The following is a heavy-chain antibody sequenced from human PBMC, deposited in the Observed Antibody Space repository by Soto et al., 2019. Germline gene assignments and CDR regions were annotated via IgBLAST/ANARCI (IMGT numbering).Heavy chain of an antibody. CDR2: INHSGST. J-gene: IGHJ4*02. CDR1: GGSFSGYY. V-gene: IGHV4-34*01. Sequence: PSETLSLTCAVYGGSFSGYYWSWIRQPPGKGLEWIGEINHSGSTNYNPSLKSRVTISVDTSKNQFSLKLSSVTAADTAVYYCARGLGIAAAGTEGRYFDYWGQGTLVTVSS. D-gene: IGHD6-13*01. CDR3: ARGLGIAAAGTEGRYFDY.